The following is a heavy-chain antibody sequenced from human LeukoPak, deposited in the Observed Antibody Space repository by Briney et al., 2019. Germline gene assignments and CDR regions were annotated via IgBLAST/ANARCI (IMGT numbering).Heavy chain of an antibody. Sequence: GGSLRLSCAASGFTFSSYAMSWVRQAPGKGLEWVSAISGSGGSTYYADSVKGRFTISRDNSKNTLYLQMNSLRAEDTAVYYCARGYCSSTSCYTLPFDYWGQGTLVTVSS. CDR1: GFTFSSYA. V-gene: IGHV3-23*01. J-gene: IGHJ4*02. CDR3: ARGYCSSTSCYTLPFDY. D-gene: IGHD2-2*02. CDR2: ISGSGGST.